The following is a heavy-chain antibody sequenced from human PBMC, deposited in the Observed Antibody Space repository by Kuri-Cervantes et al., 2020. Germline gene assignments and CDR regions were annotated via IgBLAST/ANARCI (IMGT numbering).Heavy chain of an antibody. J-gene: IGHJ6*02. Sequence: SETLSLTCTVSGGSISSYYWNWIRQPAGKGLEWIGRIYTSGSTNYNPSLKSRVTISVDTSKNQFSLKLSSVTAADTAVYYCARDLGDCSGGSCYYYYGMDVWGQGTTVTVSS. CDR2: IYTSGST. CDR3: ARDLGDCSGGSCYYYYGMDV. CDR1: GGSISSYY. V-gene: IGHV4-4*07. D-gene: IGHD2-15*01.